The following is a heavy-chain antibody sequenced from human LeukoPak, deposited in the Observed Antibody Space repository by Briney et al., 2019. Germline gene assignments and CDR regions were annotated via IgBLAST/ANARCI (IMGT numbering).Heavy chain of an antibody. J-gene: IGHJ4*02. CDR1: GGSFSGYY. CDR2: INHSGST. Sequence: SETLSLTCAVYGGSFSGYYWSWIRQTPGKGLEWIGEINHSGSTNYNPSLKSRVTLSVDTSKNQFSLKLSSVTAADTAVYYCARATRYDFWSGYYPFDYWGQGTLVTVSS. V-gene: IGHV4-34*01. CDR3: ARATRYDFWSGYYPFDY. D-gene: IGHD3-3*01.